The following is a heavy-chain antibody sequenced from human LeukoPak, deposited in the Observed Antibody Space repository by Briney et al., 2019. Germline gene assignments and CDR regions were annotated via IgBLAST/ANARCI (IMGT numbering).Heavy chain of an antibody. CDR3: ARSTSHNYYDSSGYRYYFDY. Sequence: SETLSLTCTVSGSSISNPRYYWGWIRQPPGKGLEWIATIYYSGSTYYNPSLKSRVTISVDTSKNQFSLRLNSVTAADTAVYYCARSTSHNYYDSSGYRYYFDYWGQGTLVTVSS. J-gene: IGHJ4*02. CDR1: GSSISNPRYY. V-gene: IGHV4-39*07. CDR2: IYYSGST. D-gene: IGHD3-22*01.